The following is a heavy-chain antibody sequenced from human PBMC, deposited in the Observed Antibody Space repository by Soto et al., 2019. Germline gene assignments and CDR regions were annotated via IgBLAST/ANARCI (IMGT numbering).Heavy chain of an antibody. D-gene: IGHD6-13*01. CDR3: ARYSSSWFDAFDI. J-gene: IGHJ3*02. Sequence: EVQLVESGGGLIQPGGSLRLSCAASGFTVSSNYMSWVRQAPGKGLEWVSVIYSGGSTYYADSVKGRFTISRDNSQNTLYLQMNSLRAEDTAVYYCARYSSSWFDAFDIWGQGTMVTVSS. CDR1: GFTVSSNY. CDR2: IYSGGST. V-gene: IGHV3-53*01.